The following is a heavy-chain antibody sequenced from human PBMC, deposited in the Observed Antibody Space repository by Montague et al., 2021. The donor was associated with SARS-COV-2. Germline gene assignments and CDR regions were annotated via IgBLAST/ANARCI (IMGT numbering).Heavy chain of an antibody. D-gene: IGHD2-2*01. V-gene: IGHV4-34*01. Sequence: SETLSLTCAVYGGSFSDYYWSWIRQPPGKGLEWIGEINHSGSTNYNPSLKSRVTISVDTSKNQFSLKLSSVTAADTAVYYCARCLRGVVTAATGHWEKNYYYYYFDDWGQGTLVTVSS. CDR3: ARCLRGVVTAATGHWEKNYYYYYFDD. J-gene: IGHJ4*02. CDR1: GGSFSDYY. CDR2: INHSGST.